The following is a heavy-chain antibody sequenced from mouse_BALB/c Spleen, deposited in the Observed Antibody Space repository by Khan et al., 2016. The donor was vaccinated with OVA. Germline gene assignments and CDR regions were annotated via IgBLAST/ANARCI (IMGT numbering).Heavy chain of an antibody. J-gene: IGHJ3*01. CDR3: ALYYYGGTYGFDY. V-gene: IGHV9-2-1*01. D-gene: IGHD1-1*01. Sequence: LVESGPELKKPGETVKISCKASGYTFTDYSMHWLKQAPGEGLKWMAWINTKTGEPNYADDFKGRFAFFLDTSTNPAYLQIDNLKTDDTATYFCALYYYGGTYGFDYWGQGTLVTVS. CDR1: GYTFTDYS. CDR2: INTKTGEP.